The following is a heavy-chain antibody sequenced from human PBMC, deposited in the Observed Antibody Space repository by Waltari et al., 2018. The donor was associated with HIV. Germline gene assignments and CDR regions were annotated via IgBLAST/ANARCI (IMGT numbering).Heavy chain of an antibody. V-gene: IGHV3-66*02. CDR2: IYSGGST. CDR1: GFTVGSNS. D-gene: IGHD6-13*01. Sequence: EVQRVESGGGLVQPGGSLRRSCAASGFTVGSNSMSWVRQAPGKGLEWVSVIYSGGSTYYADSVKGRFTISRDNSKNTLYLQMNSLRAEDTAVYYCARGIIAAAGNWFDPWGQGTLVTVSS. J-gene: IGHJ5*02. CDR3: ARGIIAAAGNWFDP.